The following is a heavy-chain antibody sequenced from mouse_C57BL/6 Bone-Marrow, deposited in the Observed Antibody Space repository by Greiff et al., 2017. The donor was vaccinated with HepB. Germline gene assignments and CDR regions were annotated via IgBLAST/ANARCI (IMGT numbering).Heavy chain of an antibody. CDR3: ARGASWASMDY. J-gene: IGHJ4*01. Sequence: EVNLVESEGGLVQPGSSMKLSCTASGFTFSDYYMAWVRQVPEKGLEWVANINYDGSSTYYLDSLKSRFIISRDNAKNILYLQMSSLKSEDTATYYCARGASWASMDYWGQGTSVTVSS. CDR1: GFTFSDYY. CDR2: INYDGSST. D-gene: IGHD6-1*01. V-gene: IGHV5-16*01.